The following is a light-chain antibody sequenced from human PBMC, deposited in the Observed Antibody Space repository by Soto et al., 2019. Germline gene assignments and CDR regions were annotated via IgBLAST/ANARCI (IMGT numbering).Light chain of an antibody. Sequence: EIVMTQSPATLSVSPGERATVSCRASQSVSRSNLAWYQHKPGQAPRLLIYGTSNRATGIPDRFTGSGSGTEFTLTISSLLPDDFATYYCQQYKSYPLTFGGRTKA. CDR3: QQYKSYPLT. V-gene: IGKV3D-15*01. CDR1: QSVSRSN. J-gene: IGKJ4*01. CDR2: GTS.